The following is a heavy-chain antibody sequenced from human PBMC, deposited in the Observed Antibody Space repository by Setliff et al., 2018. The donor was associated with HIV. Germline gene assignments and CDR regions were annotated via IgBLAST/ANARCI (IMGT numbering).Heavy chain of an antibody. V-gene: IGHV4-59*12. CDR3: GRGWFDP. Sequence: LVIPTQTLTLTCTVSGGSISNYYWSWIRQPPGKGLEWIGTFFHTGSISYNPSLRSRVTMSVDTSENLFSLRLIFVTAADTGVYYCGRGWFDPWGQGTLVTVSS. D-gene: IGHD3-10*01. CDR1: GGSISNYY. CDR2: FFHTGSI. J-gene: IGHJ5*02.